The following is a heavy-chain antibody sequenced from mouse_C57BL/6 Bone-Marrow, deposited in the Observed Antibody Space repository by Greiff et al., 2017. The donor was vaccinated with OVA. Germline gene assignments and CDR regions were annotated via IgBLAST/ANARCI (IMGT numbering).Heavy chain of an antibody. D-gene: IGHD1-1*01. CDR1: GFTFSSYG. V-gene: IGHV5-6*02. Sequence: EVNLVESGGDLVKPGGSPKLSCAASGFTFSSYGMSWVRQTPDKRLEWVATISSGGSYTYYPDSVKGRFTISRDNAKNTLYLQMSSLKSEDTAMYYCARRGLLLLFDYWGQGTTLTVSS. J-gene: IGHJ2*01. CDR2: ISSGGSYT. CDR3: ARRGLLLLFDY.